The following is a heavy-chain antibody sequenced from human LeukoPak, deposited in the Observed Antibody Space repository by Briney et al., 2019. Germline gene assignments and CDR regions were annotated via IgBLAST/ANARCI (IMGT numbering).Heavy chain of an antibody. CDR1: GFTFSTYW. J-gene: IGHJ4*01. Sequence: GGSLRLSCAASGFTFSTYWMHWVRQAPGKGLVWVSRINTDGSSTSYADSVKGRFTISRDNAKNTLYLQLNSLRAEDTAVYYCANDRPGVGVDYWGHGTLVTVSS. CDR2: INTDGSST. V-gene: IGHV3-74*01. CDR3: ANDRPGVGVDY. D-gene: IGHD3-10*01.